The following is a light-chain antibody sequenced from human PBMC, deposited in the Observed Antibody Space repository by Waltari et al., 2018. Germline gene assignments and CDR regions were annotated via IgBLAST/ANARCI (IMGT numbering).Light chain of an antibody. CDR1: QSVHNNY. CDR2: GAS. Sequence: EFVWTQSPGTLSLFPGERATLSCRASQSVHNNYLACYQQKPGQAPRLLIYGASTSATAIPDRFSGSGSTTVITLTISRQEPEDCAVYCCQQYARTPPTFGGGTKVEIK. CDR3: QQYARTPPT. J-gene: IGKJ4*01. V-gene: IGKV3-20*01.